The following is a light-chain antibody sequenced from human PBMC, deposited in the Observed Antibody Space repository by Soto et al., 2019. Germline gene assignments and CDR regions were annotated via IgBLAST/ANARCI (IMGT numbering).Light chain of an antibody. Sequence: DIQMTQSPSSLSAYLGDRVTITCRASQGISNYLAWYQQKPGRLPKLLLFGASTLQSGVPARFSGSVSGTLFTLTINGLLPEDVATYYCQKYDRAPFTFGPGTKVDNK. J-gene: IGKJ3*01. V-gene: IGKV1-27*01. CDR1: QGISNY. CDR3: QKYDRAPFT. CDR2: GAS.